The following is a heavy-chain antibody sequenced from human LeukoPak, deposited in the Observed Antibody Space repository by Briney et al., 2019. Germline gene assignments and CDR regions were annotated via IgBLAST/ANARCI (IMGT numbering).Heavy chain of an antibody. CDR3: ARGDYGNLDY. CDR2: IWHDGSEK. J-gene: IGHJ4*02. D-gene: IGHD3-16*01. CDR1: GFVFSTYG. Sequence: GGSLRLSCTASGFVFSTYGVHWVRQAPGKGLEWVGVIWHDGSEKYYADSVKGRFTISRDNSQNILYLQLNSLRDDDTGIYYCARGDYGNLDYWGQGILVTVSS. V-gene: IGHV3-33*01.